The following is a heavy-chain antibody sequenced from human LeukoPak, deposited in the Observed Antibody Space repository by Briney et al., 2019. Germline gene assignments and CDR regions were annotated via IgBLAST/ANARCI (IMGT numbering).Heavy chain of an antibody. CDR1: GYTFTSYD. CDR3: ARGGGHSGMMSAPFDY. CDR2: MNPNSGNT. D-gene: IGHD1-26*01. Sequence: ASVKVSCKASGYTFTSYDINWVRQATGQGLEWMGWMNPNSGNTGYAQKFQGRVTMTRNTSISTAYMELSSLRSEDTAVHYCARGGGHSGMMSAPFDYWGQGTLVTVSS. V-gene: IGHV1-8*01. J-gene: IGHJ4*02.